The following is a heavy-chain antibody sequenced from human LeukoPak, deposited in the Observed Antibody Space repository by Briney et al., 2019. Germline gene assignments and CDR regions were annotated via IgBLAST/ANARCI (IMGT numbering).Heavy chain of an antibody. V-gene: IGHV3-23*01. J-gene: IGHJ4*02. Sequence: GGSLRLSCAASGFTFSSYAMNWVRQAPGMGLEWVSGISGSGSSTYYADSVKGRFTISRDNAKKSLYLQMDSLRDEDTAVYYCASLDTAHPSGVYWGQGTLVTVSS. CDR3: ASLDTAHPSGVY. CDR2: ISGSGSST. D-gene: IGHD5-18*01. CDR1: GFTFSSYA.